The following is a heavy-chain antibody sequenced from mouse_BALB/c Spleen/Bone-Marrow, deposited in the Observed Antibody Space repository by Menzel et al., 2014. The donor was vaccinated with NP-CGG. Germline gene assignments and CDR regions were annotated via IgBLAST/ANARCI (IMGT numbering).Heavy chain of an antibody. V-gene: IGHV5-6-5*01. CDR3: ARGGMTPFDF. Sequence: EVQRVESGGGLVKPGGSLKLSCEAFGITVSSYAMSWVRQTPEKRLEWVASIGSGGRKHYPDSVEGRLTISRDNARNILYLQVSSLRSEDTAMYYCARGGMTPFDFWGQGITLTVSS. D-gene: IGHD2-13*01. CDR1: GITVSSYA. CDR2: IGSGGRK. J-gene: IGHJ2*01.